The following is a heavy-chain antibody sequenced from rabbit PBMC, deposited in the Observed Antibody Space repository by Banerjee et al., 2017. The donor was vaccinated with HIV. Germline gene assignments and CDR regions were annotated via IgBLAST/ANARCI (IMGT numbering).Heavy chain of an antibody. Sequence: QSLEESGGDLVKPGASLTLTCTASGFSFSGSYWICWVRQAPGKGLEWIGCIDIGSDSAHYTTWAKGRFTISRSTSLNTVDLKMTSLTAADTATYFCVRWGASSSGLYILEWLDLWGPGTLVTVS. D-gene: IGHD1-1*01. CDR3: VRWGASSSGLYILEWLDL. CDR2: IDIGSDSA. V-gene: IGHV1S43*01. CDR1: GFSFSGSYW. J-gene: IGHJ5*01.